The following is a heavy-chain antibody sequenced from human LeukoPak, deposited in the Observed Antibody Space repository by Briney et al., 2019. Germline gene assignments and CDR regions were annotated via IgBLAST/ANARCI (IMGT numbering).Heavy chain of an antibody. CDR1: GGSISSYY. CDR2: IYTGGST. Sequence: SXXLSLTCTVSGGSISSYYWSWIRQPAGKGLEWIGRIYTGGSTNYNPSLKSRVTISVDTSKNQFSLKLSSVTAADTAVYYCARGSVDTAMVDYWGQGTLVTVSS. CDR3: ARGSVDTAMVDY. V-gene: IGHV4-4*07. D-gene: IGHD5-18*01. J-gene: IGHJ4*02.